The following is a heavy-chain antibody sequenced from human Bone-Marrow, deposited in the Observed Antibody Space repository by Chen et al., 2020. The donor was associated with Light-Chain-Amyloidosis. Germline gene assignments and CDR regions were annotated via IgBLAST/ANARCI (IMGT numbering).Heavy chain of an antibody. CDR2: VNHSGRT. J-gene: IGHJ4*02. Sequence: QVQLQQWGAGLLKPSETLSLTCAVSAGPFSAYYWSWIRQPPGKGLTWIGDVNHSGRTNYSPSLKSRLNISIDTSKKLFSRKCSSVTASDTAFYYCAKIMRGGRYYFDPWGQGTLVTVSS. CDR1: AGPFSAYY. V-gene: IGHV4-34*01. CDR3: AKIMRGGRYYFDP. D-gene: IGHD3-16*01.